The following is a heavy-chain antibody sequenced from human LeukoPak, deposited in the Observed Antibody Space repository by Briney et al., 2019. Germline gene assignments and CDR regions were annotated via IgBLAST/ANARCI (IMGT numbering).Heavy chain of an antibody. CDR2: IKNKANSYTT. V-gene: IGHV3-72*01. Sequence: PGGSLRLSSAASGLTFSDHYMDWVRQAPGKGLEWVGRIKNKANSYTTEYAASVKGRFTVSREDSKNALYLQMNSLKTEDTAVYYCTREGRYCSSTSCYVCLDFWGQGTLVTVSS. D-gene: IGHD2-2*01. CDR3: TREGRYCSSTSCYVCLDF. J-gene: IGHJ4*02. CDR1: GLTFSDHY.